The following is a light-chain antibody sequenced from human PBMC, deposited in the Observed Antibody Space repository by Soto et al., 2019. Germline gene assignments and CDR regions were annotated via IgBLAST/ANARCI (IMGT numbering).Light chain of an antibody. CDR3: SSYTSSYTLVGVV. V-gene: IGLV2-14*01. CDR1: SSDVGGYNY. CDR2: EVS. J-gene: IGLJ2*01. Sequence: QSVLTQPASVSGSPGQSITISCTGTSSDVGGYNYVSWYQQHPGKAPKVMIYEVSNRPSGVSNRFSGSKSGNTASLTISGLQAEDEADYYCSSYTSSYTLVGVVFGGGTKLTVL.